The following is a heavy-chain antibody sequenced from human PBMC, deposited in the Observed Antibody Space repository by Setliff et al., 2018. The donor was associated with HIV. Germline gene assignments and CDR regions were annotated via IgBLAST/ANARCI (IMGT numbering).Heavy chain of an antibody. V-gene: IGHV3-30*04. Sequence: SLKISCAASGFTFSSYAMHWVRQAPGKGLEWVAVISYDGINKYYADSVKGRFTISRDNSKNTLYLQMNSLRAEDTAVYYCARERLRFLEWLPLDYWGQGTLVTVSS. J-gene: IGHJ4*02. CDR1: GFTFSSYA. D-gene: IGHD3-3*01. CDR2: ISYDGINK. CDR3: ARERLRFLEWLPLDY.